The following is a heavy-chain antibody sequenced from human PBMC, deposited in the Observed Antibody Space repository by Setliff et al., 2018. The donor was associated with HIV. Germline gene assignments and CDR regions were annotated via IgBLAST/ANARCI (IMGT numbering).Heavy chain of an antibody. Sequence: AASVKVSCKASGGTFSSYAISWVRQAPGQGLEWMGGIIPIFGTANYAQKFQGRVTITADESTSTAYMELSSLRSEDTAVYYCARLTTTLSYYYYMDVWGKGTTVTVSS. CDR2: IIPIFGTA. CDR3: ARLTTTLSYYYYMDV. CDR1: GGTFSSYA. D-gene: IGHD4-4*01. V-gene: IGHV1-69*13. J-gene: IGHJ6*03.